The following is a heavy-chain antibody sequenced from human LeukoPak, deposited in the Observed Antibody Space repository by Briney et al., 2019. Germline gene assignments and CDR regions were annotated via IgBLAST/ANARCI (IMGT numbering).Heavy chain of an antibody. CDR1: GFTVSTNY. J-gene: IGHJ5*02. V-gene: IGHV3-66*01. Sequence: GGSLRLSCAASGFTVSTNYMSWVRQAPGKGPEWISIIYRNGDTYYADSVEGRFTISRDNSKNTLYLRMNRLRVEDTAVYYCARDKRYCSSGTCWGVQFGPWGQGTLVTVSS. CDR2: IYRNGDT. CDR3: ARDKRYCSSGTCWGVQFGP. D-gene: IGHD2-2*01.